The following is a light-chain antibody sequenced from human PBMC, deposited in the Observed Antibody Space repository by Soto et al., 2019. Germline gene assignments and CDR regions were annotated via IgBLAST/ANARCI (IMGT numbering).Light chain of an antibody. Sequence: DIQMTQSPSSLSASVGDRVTLTCRASQSISNYLNWYQQKAGMAPKLLIYAATTLQRGVPSRFSGSGSGTDFTLTITSLQAEDFAIYFCQQSYNTPPTFGQGTRLEIK. V-gene: IGKV1-39*01. J-gene: IGKJ5*01. CDR1: QSISNY. CDR2: AAT. CDR3: QQSYNTPPT.